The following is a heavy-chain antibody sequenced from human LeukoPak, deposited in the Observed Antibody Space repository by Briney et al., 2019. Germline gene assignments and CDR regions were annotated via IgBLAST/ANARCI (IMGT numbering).Heavy chain of an antibody. CDR1: GFSVRTTY. CDR3: TRSGYRHPYHFDS. D-gene: IGHD3-22*01. CDR2: LYTGGGT. J-gene: IGHJ4*02. Sequence: GGSLRLACAASGFSVRTTYMSWVRQAPGKGLEWVSVLYTGGGTDHADSVKGRFTISRDNSKNTLSLQMNSLRVEDTAIYYCTRSGYRHPYHFDSWGQGTLVTVSS. V-gene: IGHV3-53*01.